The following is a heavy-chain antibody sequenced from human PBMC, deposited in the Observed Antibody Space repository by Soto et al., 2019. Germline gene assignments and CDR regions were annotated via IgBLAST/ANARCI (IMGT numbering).Heavy chain of an antibody. Sequence: SETLSLTCTVSGGSMGGYYWDWIRQSPGKGLEWIGNIYYSGFTLYNPSLKSRVTISVDTSKNQFSLKLRSVTAADTAVYYCARNPAAGHRFDTWGQGTLVTVSS. CDR1: GGSMGGYY. CDR3: ARNPAAGHRFDT. J-gene: IGHJ5*02. D-gene: IGHD6-13*01. V-gene: IGHV4-39*01. CDR2: IYYSGFT.